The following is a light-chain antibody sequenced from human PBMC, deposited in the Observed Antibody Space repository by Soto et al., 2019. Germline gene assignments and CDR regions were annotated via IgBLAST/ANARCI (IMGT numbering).Light chain of an antibody. V-gene: IGKV3-11*01. CDR2: DAS. Sequence: EIVLTQSPATLSLSPGERATLSCRASQSVSSYLAWYQQKPGQAPRLLIYDASNRATGIPARFSGSGSGTDFTLTISNLEPEDFAVYYCQQYKNWPLFGQGTRLEIK. J-gene: IGKJ5*01. CDR1: QSVSSY. CDR3: QQYKNWPL.